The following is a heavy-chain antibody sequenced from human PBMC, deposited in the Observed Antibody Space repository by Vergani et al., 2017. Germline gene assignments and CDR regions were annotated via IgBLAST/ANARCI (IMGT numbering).Heavy chain of an antibody. J-gene: IGHJ5*02. CDR2: IHYSENT. CDR3: ALDYYQGKRDDR. D-gene: IGHD3-22*01. Sequence: QVQLQESGPGLVKSSETLSLICSVSFDSIRNLYCNWIRQPPGKGLEWIGTIHYSENTNYNPSLKTRVTISVDTSKNQFSLPLTSVTAADTAVYYCALDYYQGKRDDRWGQGILVTVTS. V-gene: IGHV4-59*11. CDR1: FDSIRNLY.